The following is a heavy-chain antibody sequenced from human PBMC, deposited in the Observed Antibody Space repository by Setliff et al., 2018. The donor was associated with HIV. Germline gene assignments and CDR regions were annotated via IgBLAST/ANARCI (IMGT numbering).Heavy chain of an antibody. CDR2: IYYSGST. Sequence: PSETLSLTCTVSGGSISSHYWSWIRQPPGKGLEWIGYIYYSGSTNYNPSLKSRVTISVDTSKNQFSLKLSSVTAADTAVYYCAGARDDDILTGYYPHYFDYWGQGTLVTVSS. CDR1: GGSISSHY. V-gene: IGHV4-59*11. CDR3: AGARDDDILTGYYPHYFDY. J-gene: IGHJ4*02. D-gene: IGHD3-9*01.